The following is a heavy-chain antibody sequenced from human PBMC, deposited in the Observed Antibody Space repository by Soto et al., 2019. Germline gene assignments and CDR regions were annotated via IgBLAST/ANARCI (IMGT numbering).Heavy chain of an antibody. V-gene: IGHV1-3*01. CDR3: AREGPDIVVVVAATHDAFDI. CDR2: INAGNGNT. J-gene: IGHJ3*02. D-gene: IGHD2-15*01. CDR1: GYTFTSYA. Sequence: ASVKVSCKASGYTFTSYAMHWVRQAPGQRLEWMGWINAGNGNTKYSQKFQGRVTITRDTSASTAYMELSSLRSEDMAVYYCAREGPDIVVVVAATHDAFDIWGQGTMVTVSS.